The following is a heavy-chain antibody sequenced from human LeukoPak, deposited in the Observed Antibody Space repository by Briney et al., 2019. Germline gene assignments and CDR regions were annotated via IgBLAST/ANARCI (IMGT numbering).Heavy chain of an antibody. CDR2: IYYSGST. CDR3: ARLGIADYDILTGYYQGGTFDY. CDR1: GGSISSYY. Sequence: SETLSPTCTVSGGSISSYYWSWIRQPPGKGLEWIGYIYYSGSTNYNPSLKSRVTISVDTSKNRFSLKLSSVTAADTAVYYCARLGIADYDILTGYYQGGTFDYWGQGTLVTVSS. V-gene: IGHV4-59*01. D-gene: IGHD3-9*01. J-gene: IGHJ4*02.